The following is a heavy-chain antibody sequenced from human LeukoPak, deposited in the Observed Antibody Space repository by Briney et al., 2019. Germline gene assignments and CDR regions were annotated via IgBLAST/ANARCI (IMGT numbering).Heavy chain of an antibody. D-gene: IGHD3-10*01. J-gene: IGHJ4*02. CDR1: GYTFTSYY. CDR3: ARVRYYYGSGSFFDY. V-gene: IGHV1-46*01. CDR2: INPSGGST. Sequence: ASVKVSCKASGYTFTSYYMHWVRQAPGQGLEWMGIINPSGGSTSYAQKFQGRVTMTRDTSISTAYMELSRLRSDDTAVYYCARVRYYYGSGSFFDYWGQGTLVTVSS.